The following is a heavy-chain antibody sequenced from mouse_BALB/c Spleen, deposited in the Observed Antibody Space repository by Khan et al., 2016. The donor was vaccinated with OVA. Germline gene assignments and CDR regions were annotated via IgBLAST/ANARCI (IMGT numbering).Heavy chain of an antibody. CDR2: INPSTGYT. CDR1: GYIFTSYW. CDR3: ARPLTTAASSYAMDY. Sequence: VQLQESGAELAKPGASVKMSCKASGYIFTSYWMHWVKQRPGQGLEWIGYINPSTGYTEYNQKFKDKATLTADKSSSTAYMQLSSLTSEDSAVYYCARPLTTAASSYAMDYWGQGTSVTVSS. J-gene: IGHJ4*01. V-gene: IGHV1-7*01. D-gene: IGHD1-2*01.